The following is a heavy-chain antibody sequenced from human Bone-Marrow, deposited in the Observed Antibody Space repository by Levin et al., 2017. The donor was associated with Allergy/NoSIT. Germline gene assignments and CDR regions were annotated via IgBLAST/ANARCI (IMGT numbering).Heavy chain of an antibody. J-gene: IGHJ3*02. CDR3: ARDPSSGPAFDI. D-gene: IGHD3-22*01. CDR1: GYTFTTYG. Sequence: ASVKVSCKASGYTFTTYGISWVRQAPGQGLEWMGWVSPYNANTKYAQKFQGRVTMTTDTSTTTAYMELRSLISDDTAVYYCARDPSSGPAFDIWGQGTMVTVSS. CDR2: VSPYNANT. V-gene: IGHV1-18*01.